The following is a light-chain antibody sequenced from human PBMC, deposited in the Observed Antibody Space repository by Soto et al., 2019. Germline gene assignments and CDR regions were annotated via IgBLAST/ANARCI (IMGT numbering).Light chain of an antibody. Sequence: EIVLTQSPDTLSLSPGDRATLSCRASHSVGSLLAWYRQKPGQAPRLLIYFGSNRAAGIPPRFSGSGSGTEFTLTIDSLQPEDFALFYCQQRSSWPWTFGQGTRVEVK. J-gene: IGKJ1*01. V-gene: IGKV3-11*01. CDR2: FGS. CDR3: QQRSSWPWT. CDR1: HSVGSL.